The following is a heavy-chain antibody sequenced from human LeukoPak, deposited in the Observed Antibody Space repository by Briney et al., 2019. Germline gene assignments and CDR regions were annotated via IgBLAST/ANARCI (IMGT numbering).Heavy chain of an antibody. CDR1: GFTFSSYS. CDR2: ISSSSSYI. V-gene: IGHV3-21*01. D-gene: IGHD6-19*01. J-gene: IGHJ6*03. Sequence: GGSLRLSCAASGFTFSSYSMNWVRQAPGKGLEWVSSISSSSSYIYYADSVKGRFTISRDNAKNPLYLQMNSLRAEDTAVYYCARDSLTSIAVAGTGYYYYYMDVWGKGTTVTVSS. CDR3: ARDSLTSIAVAGTGYYYYYMDV.